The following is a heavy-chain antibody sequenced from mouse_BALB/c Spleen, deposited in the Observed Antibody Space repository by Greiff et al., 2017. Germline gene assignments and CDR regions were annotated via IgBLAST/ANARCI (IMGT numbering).Heavy chain of an antibody. V-gene: IGHV1-82*01. CDR2: IYPGDGDT. D-gene: IGHD2-1*01. CDR1: GYAFSSSW. CDR3: ARSHYGNYKAAMDY. Sequence: VQLQQSGPELVKPGASVKISCKASGYAFSSSWMNWVKQRPGQGLEWIGRIYPGDGDTNYNGKFKGKATLTADKSSSTAYMQLSSLTSVDSAVYFCARSHYGNYKAAMDYWGQGTSVTVSS. J-gene: IGHJ4*01.